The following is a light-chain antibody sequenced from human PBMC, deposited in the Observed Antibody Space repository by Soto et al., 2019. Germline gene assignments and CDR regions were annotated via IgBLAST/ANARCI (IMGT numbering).Light chain of an antibody. Sequence: EIVVTQSPATLSVSPGERATLSCRASQSISGNLAWYQQKPCQAPRLLIYGASTRDTAIPARFSGSRSGKEFTLTISSLQSEDFAVYYCQQYNNWPRTFGQGTKVEIK. CDR2: GAS. CDR1: QSISGN. V-gene: IGKV3-15*01. CDR3: QQYNNWPRT. J-gene: IGKJ1*01.